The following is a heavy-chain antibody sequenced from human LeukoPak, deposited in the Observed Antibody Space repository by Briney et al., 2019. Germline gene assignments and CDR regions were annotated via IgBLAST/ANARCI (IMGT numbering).Heavy chain of an antibody. CDR3: ATDWSGDDRFDY. J-gene: IGHJ4*02. V-gene: IGHV3-7*05. CDR2: IKQDGSEQ. D-gene: IGHD3-3*01. Sequence: GGSLRPSCAASGFTFSRYWMTWVRQAPGKGLEWVANIKQDGSEQYYVDSVRGRFTISRDNTKNSLYLQMNSLGVEDTAVYYCATDWSGDDRFDYWGQGTLVTVSS. CDR1: GFTFSRYW.